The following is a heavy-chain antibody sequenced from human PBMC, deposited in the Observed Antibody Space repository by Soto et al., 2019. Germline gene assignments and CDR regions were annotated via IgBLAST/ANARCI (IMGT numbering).Heavy chain of an antibody. CDR2: TYYRSKWYN. CDR1: GDSVSSNSAA. Sequence: SQTLSLTCAISGDSVSSNSAAWNWIRQSPSRGLEWLGRTYYRSKWYNDYAVSVKSRITINPDTSKNHFSLQLNSVTPDDTAVYYCARGAGSGSYHHLTFDYWGQGALVTVSS. V-gene: IGHV6-1*01. CDR3: ARGAGSGSYHHLTFDY. J-gene: IGHJ4*02. D-gene: IGHD3-10*01.